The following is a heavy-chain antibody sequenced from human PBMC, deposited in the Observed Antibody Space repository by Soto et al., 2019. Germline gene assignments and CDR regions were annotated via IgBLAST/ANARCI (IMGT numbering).Heavy chain of an antibody. V-gene: IGHV1-69*13. Sequence: VQLVQSGAEVKKPGSSVKVSCKASGGTFTNYAFSWVRQAPGQGLEWLGGIIPIFGTADYAQKFQGRVTITADESTXXXXXXXXXXXXXXXXXXXXXXXXXXXXXXXXXXXGMDVWGQGTTVTVSS. CDR1: GGTFTNYA. CDR2: IIPIFGTA. CDR3: XXXXXXXXXXXXXXXGMDV. J-gene: IGHJ6*02.